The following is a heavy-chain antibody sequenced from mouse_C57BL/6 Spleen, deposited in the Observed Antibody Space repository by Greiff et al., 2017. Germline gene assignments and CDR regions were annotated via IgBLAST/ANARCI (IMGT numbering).Heavy chain of an antibody. J-gene: IGHJ4*01. CDR2: MYPRSGNT. CDR3: AVIDYGVYYAMDY. D-gene: IGHD1-1*01. CDR1: GYTFTSSG. V-gene: IGHV1-81*01. Sequence: QVQLQQSGAELARPGASVKLSCKASGYTFTSSGISWVKQSTGQGLEWIGEMYPRSGNTNYNEKCKGKATLTADKSSSTAYMELLSLTSDDSAVYFCAVIDYGVYYAMDYWGQGTSVTVSS.